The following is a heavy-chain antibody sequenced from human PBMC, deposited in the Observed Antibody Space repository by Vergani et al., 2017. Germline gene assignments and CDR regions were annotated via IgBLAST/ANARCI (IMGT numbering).Heavy chain of an antibody. Sequence: QVQLVESGGGVVQPGRSLRLSCAASGFTFSSYGMHWVRQAPGKGLEWVAVILYDGSNKYYADSVKGRFTISRDNSKNTLYLQMNSLRAADTAVYYCARDLATVTTSPDYWGQGTLVTVSS. D-gene: IGHD4-17*01. V-gene: IGHV3-33*01. CDR1: GFTFSSYG. J-gene: IGHJ4*02. CDR2: ILYDGSNK. CDR3: ARDLATVTTSPDY.